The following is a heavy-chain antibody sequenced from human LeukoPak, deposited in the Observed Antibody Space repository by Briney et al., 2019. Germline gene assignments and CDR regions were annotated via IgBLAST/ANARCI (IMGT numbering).Heavy chain of an antibody. V-gene: IGHV2-70*11. CDR1: GFSLSTSGMC. Sequence: SGPTLVNPTQTLTLTCTFSGFSLSTSGMCVSWIRQPPGKALEWLARIDWDDDKYYSTSLKTRLTISKDTSKNQVVLTMTNMDPVDTATYYCARMRGCSSTSYFDYWGQGTLVTVSS. J-gene: IGHJ4*02. CDR2: IDWDDDK. D-gene: IGHD2-2*01. CDR3: ARMRGCSSTSYFDY.